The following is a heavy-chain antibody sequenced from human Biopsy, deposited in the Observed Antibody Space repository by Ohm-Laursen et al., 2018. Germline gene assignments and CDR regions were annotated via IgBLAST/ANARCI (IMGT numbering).Heavy chain of an antibody. V-gene: IGHV4-34*01. CDR2: ISHSGST. J-gene: IGHJ3*02. Sequence: SETLSLTCAVYGESFNGYYWSWIRQTPGKGLEWIGEISHSGSTNCNPSLKSRVTISVDTSKNQFSLNLSSVTAADTAVYYCARLTGDYIWGNWRINHDPFDIWDQGTSVTVSS. D-gene: IGHD3-16*01. CDR1: GESFNGYY. CDR3: ARLTGDYIWGNWRINHDPFDI.